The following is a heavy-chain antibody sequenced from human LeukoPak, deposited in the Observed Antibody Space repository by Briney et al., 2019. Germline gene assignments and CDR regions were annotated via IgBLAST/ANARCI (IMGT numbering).Heavy chain of an antibody. V-gene: IGHV4-34*01. J-gene: IGHJ3*02. Sequence: SETLSLTCAVYGGSFSGYYWSWIRQPPGKTLEWIGSIYSSGSTYYTPSLKSRVIILFDTAKNHFSLNLSSVTAADTAVYYCARSDGYGLVGIWGQGTMVTVSS. CDR2: IYSSGST. CDR1: GGSFSGYY. D-gene: IGHD3-10*01. CDR3: ARSDGYGLVGI.